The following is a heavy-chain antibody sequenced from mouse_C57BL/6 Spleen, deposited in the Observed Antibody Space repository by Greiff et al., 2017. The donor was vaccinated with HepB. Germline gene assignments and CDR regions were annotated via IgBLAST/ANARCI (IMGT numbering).Heavy chain of an antibody. J-gene: IGHJ1*03. CDR3: AKDYGGVCV. CDR1: GYTFTGYW. D-gene: IGHD1-1*01. CDR2: ILPGSGST. V-gene: IGHV1-9*01. Sequence: QVQLQQSGAELMKPGASVKLSCKATGYTFTGYWIEWVKQRPGHGLEWIGEILPGSGSTNYNEKFKGKATLTADTSSNTAYMQLSSLTTEDSAIYYCAKDYGGVCVWGTGTPVTVSS.